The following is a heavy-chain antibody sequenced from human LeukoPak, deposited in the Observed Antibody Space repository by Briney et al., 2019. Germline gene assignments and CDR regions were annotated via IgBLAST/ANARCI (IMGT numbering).Heavy chain of an antibody. D-gene: IGHD3-10*01. J-gene: IGHJ6*02. CDR3: ARASRHYYTSGRNLTPWPAGMDV. CDR2: RGST. CDR1: GGSISGDF. Sequence: SETLCLTCTVSGGSISGDFWTWIRQPPGKTLEWIGYRGSTNYNPSLKSRVTISLDTSKSQFSLTLSSVTAADTAVYYCARASRHYYTSGRNLTPWPAGMDVWGHGTTVTVS. V-gene: IGHV4-59*01.